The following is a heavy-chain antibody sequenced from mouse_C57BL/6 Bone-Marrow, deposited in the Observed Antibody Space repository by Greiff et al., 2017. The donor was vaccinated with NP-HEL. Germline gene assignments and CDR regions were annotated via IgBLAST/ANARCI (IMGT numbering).Heavy chain of an antibody. CDR1: GYTFTSYW. CDR2: IDPNSGGT. CDR3: ARKGPRIYYDYDEDGFAY. Sequence: QVQLQQPGAELVKPGASVKLSCKASGYTFTSYWMHWVKQRPGRGLEWIGRIDPNSGGTKYNEKFKSKATLTVDKPSSTAYMQLSSLTSEDSAVYYCARKGPRIYYDYDEDGFAYWGQGTLVTVSA. D-gene: IGHD2-4*01. J-gene: IGHJ3*01. V-gene: IGHV1-72*01.